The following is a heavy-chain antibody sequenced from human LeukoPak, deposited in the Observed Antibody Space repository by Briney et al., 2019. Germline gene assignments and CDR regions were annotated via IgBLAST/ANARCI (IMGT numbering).Heavy chain of an antibody. V-gene: IGHV4-39*07. CDR2: IYYSGST. Sequence: SETLSLTCTVSGGSISSSSYYWGWIRQPPGKGLEWIGSIYYSGSTYYNPSLKSRVNISVDTSKNQFSLKLSSVTAADTAVYYCARAKIGYCSSTSCYVDYYYYYMDVWGKGTTVTVSS. J-gene: IGHJ6*03. D-gene: IGHD2-2*03. CDR3: ARAKIGYCSSTSCYVDYYYYYMDV. CDR1: GGSISSSSYY.